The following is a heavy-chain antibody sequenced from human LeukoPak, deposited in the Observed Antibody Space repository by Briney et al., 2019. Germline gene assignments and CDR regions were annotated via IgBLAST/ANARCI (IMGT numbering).Heavy chain of an antibody. V-gene: IGHV4-34*01. D-gene: IGHD3-16*02. J-gene: IGHJ3*02. CDR1: GGSFSGYY. Sequence: PSETLSLTCAVYGGSFSGYYWSWIRQPPGKGLEWIGEINHSGSTNYNPSLKSRVTISVDTSKNQFSLKLSSVTAADTAVYYCARRGDYIWGSYRFTHPGAFDIWGQGTMVTVSS. CDR2: INHSGST. CDR3: ARRGDYIWGSYRFTHPGAFDI.